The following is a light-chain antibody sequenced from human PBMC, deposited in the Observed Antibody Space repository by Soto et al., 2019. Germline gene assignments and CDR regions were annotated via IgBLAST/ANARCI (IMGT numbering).Light chain of an antibody. CDR2: EVS. CDR3: SSYTSSRNNHV. V-gene: IGLV2-14*01. J-gene: IGLJ1*01. CDR1: SSDVGSHNY. Sequence: QSVLTQPASVSGSPGQSITISCTGSSSDVGSHNYVSWYQQHPGKAPKLMIYEVSNRPSGISNRFSGSKSGNTASLTISGLQAEDEADYYCSSYTSSRNNHVFGTGTKVTVL.